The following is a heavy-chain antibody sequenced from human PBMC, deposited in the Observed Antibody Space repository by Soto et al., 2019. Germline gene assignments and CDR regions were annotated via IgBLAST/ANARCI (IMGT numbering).Heavy chain of an antibody. CDR3: ASGYCSGGSCWEFDP. CDR2: IYYSGST. J-gene: IGHJ5*02. D-gene: IGHD2-15*01. CDR1: GGSISSGDYY. Sequence: ASETLSLTCTVSGGSISSGDYYWSWIRQPPGKGLEWIGYIYYSGSTSYNPSLKSRLTISLDTSKNQFSLKLNSVSAADTAVYYCASGYCSGGSCWEFDPWGQGPLVTVSS. V-gene: IGHV4-30-4*01.